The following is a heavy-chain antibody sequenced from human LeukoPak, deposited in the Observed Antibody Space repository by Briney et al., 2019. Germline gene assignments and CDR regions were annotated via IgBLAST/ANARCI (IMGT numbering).Heavy chain of an antibody. CDR1: GFTFSSYS. Sequence: KPGGSLRLSCVASGFTFSSYSMNWVRQAPGKGLEWVSSISSSSSYIYYADSVKGRFTISRDNAKNSLYLQMNSLRAEDTAVYYCARDNYGGNSGDYWGQGTLVTVSS. V-gene: IGHV3-21*01. CDR3: ARDNYGGNSGDY. J-gene: IGHJ4*02. CDR2: ISSSSSYI. D-gene: IGHD4-23*01.